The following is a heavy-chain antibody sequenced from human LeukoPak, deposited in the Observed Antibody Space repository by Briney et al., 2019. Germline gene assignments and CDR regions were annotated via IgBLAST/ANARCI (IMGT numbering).Heavy chain of an antibody. D-gene: IGHD1-26*01. CDR2: VYYSGST. CDR3: ASFGGSPGG. Sequence: SETLSLTCTVSGGSISSSSYYWGWIRQPPGKGLEWIGSVYYSGSTYYNPSLKSRVTISVDTSTNQFSLKLSSVTAADTAVYYCASFGGSPGGWGQGTLVTVSS. CDR1: GGSISSSSYY. V-gene: IGHV4-39*01. J-gene: IGHJ4*02.